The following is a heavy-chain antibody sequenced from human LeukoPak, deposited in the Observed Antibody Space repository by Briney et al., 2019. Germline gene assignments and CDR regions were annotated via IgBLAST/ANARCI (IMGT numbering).Heavy chain of an antibody. CDR1: GFTFSSYA. CDR2: ISYDGSNK. J-gene: IGHJ6*02. D-gene: IGHD3-3*01. Sequence: GGSLRLSCAASGFTFSSYAMHWVRQAPGKGLEWVAVISYDGSNKYYADSVEGRFTISRDNSKNTLYLQMNSLRAEDTAVYYCARDRTPNYDFWSGYYSFYYGMDVWGQGTTVTVSS. CDR3: ARDRTPNYDFWSGYYSFYYGMDV. V-gene: IGHV3-30-3*01.